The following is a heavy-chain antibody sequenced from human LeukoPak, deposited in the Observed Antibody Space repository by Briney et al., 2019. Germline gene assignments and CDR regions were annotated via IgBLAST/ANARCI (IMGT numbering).Heavy chain of an antibody. CDR1: GGSINSYW. CDR3: ARAGYTISSYRFDY. J-gene: IGHJ4*02. Sequence: PSETLSLTCSVSGGSINSYWWSWIRQPAGKGLEFIGRIYTTGMTNYNPSLKSRVSMSVVTSKNQFSLELRSVTAADTAVYFCARAGYTISSYRFDYWGQGALVTVSS. D-gene: IGHD3-16*02. CDR2: IYTTGMT. V-gene: IGHV4-4*07.